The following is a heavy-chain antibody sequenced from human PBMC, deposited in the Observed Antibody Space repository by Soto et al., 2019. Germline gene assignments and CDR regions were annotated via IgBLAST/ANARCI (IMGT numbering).Heavy chain of an antibody. V-gene: IGHV3-30-3*01. J-gene: IGHJ6*02. CDR1: GLTFSRYA. Sequence: GGSLRLSXAASGLTFSRYALHWVRQAPGKGLEWVAVISDTGDTEYYANSVKGRFTISRDNSKNKLYLQMNSLRAEDTALYYCARGENDYYGMDVWGQGTTVTVSS. CDR3: ARGENDYYGMDV. CDR2: ISDTGDTE.